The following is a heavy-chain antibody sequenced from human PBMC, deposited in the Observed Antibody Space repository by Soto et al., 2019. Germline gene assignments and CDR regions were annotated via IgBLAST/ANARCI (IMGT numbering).Heavy chain of an antibody. D-gene: IGHD6-19*01. CDR2: IYYSGNT. CDR3: ARDRGQWSDY. Sequence: LSLTCTVSGDSISSYYWSWIRQPPGKGLEWIGYIYYSGNTNYNPSLKSRVTISVDTSKNQFSLKLTSVTAADTAVYYCARDRGQWSDYWGQGTLVTVSS. V-gene: IGHV4-59*01. J-gene: IGHJ4*02. CDR1: GDSISSYY.